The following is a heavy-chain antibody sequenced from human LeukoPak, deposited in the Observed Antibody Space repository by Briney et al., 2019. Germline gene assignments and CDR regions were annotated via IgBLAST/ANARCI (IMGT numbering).Heavy chain of an antibody. CDR1: GFTFSSYA. J-gene: IGHJ3*02. Sequence: GGSLRLSCAASGFTFSSYAMHWVRQAPGKGLEWVAVISYDGSNKYYADSVKGRFTISRDNSKNTLYLQMNSLRAEDTAVYYCARDAPVEKGYYAFDIWGQGTMVTVSS. D-gene: IGHD5-24*01. CDR2: ISYDGSNK. V-gene: IGHV3-30-3*01. CDR3: ARDAPVEKGYYAFDI.